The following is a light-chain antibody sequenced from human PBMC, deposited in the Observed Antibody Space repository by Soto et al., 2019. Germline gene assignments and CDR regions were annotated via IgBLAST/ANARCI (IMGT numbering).Light chain of an antibody. CDR1: LPISNY. Sequence: DIQMTQSPSSLSASVGDRVTITCRASLPISNYLAWYQQKPGQAPRLLIYGASRRATEIPDRFSGSGSGTDFTLTISRLEPEDFALYYCQLYSSSSYTFGQGTKLEIK. J-gene: IGKJ2*01. CDR3: QLYSSSSYT. CDR2: GAS. V-gene: IGKV1-NL1*01.